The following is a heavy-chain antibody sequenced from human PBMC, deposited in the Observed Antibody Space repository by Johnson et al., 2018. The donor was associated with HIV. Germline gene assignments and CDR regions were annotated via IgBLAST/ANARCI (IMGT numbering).Heavy chain of an antibody. CDR1: GFTFSRYA. CDR2: ISYDGSNK. V-gene: IGHV3-30*04. J-gene: IGHJ3*02. D-gene: IGHD3-10*02. CDR3: ARDFMYAFDI. Sequence: QVQLVESGGGVVQPGRSLRLSCAASGFTFSRYAMHWVRQAPGKGLEWVAVISYDGSNKYYADSVKGRFTISRDNSKNTLYLQMNSLRAEDTAVYYCARDFMYAFDIWGQGTMVTVSS.